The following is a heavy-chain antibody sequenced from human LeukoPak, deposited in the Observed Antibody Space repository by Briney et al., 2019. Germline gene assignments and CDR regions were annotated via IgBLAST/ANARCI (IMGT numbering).Heavy chain of an antibody. Sequence: GRSLRLSCAASGFTFSSYAMSWVRQPPGKGLEWVLAISGSGYSTYYADSVKGRFTISRDNSKNTLYLQMNSLRAEDTAVYYCAKEAGYSGYDYPDYWGQGTLVTVSS. V-gene: IGHV3-23*01. CDR1: GFTFSSYA. D-gene: IGHD5-12*01. CDR2: ISGSGYST. J-gene: IGHJ4*02. CDR3: AKEAGYSGYDYPDY.